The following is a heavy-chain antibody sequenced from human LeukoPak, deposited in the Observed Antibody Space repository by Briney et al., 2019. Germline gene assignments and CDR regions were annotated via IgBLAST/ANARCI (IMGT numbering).Heavy chain of an antibody. D-gene: IGHD6-13*01. Sequence: SDTLSLTCAVYGGSFSGYYWSWIRQPPGKGLEWSGEINHSGSTNYNPSLKSRVTISVDTPKSQFALKLSSVTAADTAVYYGARCIAAASYYFDYWGQGTLVTVSS. J-gene: IGHJ4*02. CDR1: GGSFSGYY. CDR3: ARCIAAASYYFDY. V-gene: IGHV4-34*01. CDR2: INHSGST.